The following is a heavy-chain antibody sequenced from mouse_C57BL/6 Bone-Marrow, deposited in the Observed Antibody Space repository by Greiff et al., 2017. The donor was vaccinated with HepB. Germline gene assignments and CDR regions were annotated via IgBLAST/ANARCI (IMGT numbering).Heavy chain of an antibody. CDR1: GYTFTGYW. J-gene: IGHJ1*03. D-gene: IGHD1-1*01. Sequence: VQLQESGAELMKPGASVKLSCKATGYTFTGYWIEWVKQRPGHGLEWIGEILPGSGSTNYNEKFKGKATFTADTSSNTAYMQLSSLTTEDSAIYYCARWEFYYYGSSPLYWYFDVWGTGTTVTVSS. V-gene: IGHV1-9*01. CDR3: ARWEFYYYGSSPLYWYFDV. CDR2: ILPGSGST.